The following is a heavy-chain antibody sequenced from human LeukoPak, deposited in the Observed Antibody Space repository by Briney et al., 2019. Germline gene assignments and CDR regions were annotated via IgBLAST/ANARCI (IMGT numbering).Heavy chain of an antibody. CDR3: ARAPGSIAVAGDY. J-gene: IGHJ4*02. V-gene: IGHV3-21*01. D-gene: IGHD6-19*01. Sequence: GGSLRLSCAASGFTFSSYSMNWVRQAPGKGLEWVSSISSSSSYIYYADSVKGRFTISRDNAKNSLYLQMNSLRAEDTAVYYCARAPGSIAVAGDYWGQGTLVTVSS. CDR1: GFTFSSYS. CDR2: ISSSSSYI.